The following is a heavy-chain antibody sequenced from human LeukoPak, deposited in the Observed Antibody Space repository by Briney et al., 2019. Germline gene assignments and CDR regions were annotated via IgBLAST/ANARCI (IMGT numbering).Heavy chain of an antibody. V-gene: IGHV4-38-2*02. CDR2: IYHSGST. D-gene: IGHD3-22*01. Sequence: PSETLSLTCTVSGYSISSGYYWGWIRQPPGKGLEWIGSIYHSGSTYYNPSLKSRVTISVDTSKNQFSLKLSSVTAADTAVYYCAVNYDSSGYYWYYFDYWGQGTLVTVSS. J-gene: IGHJ4*02. CDR1: GYSISSGYY. CDR3: AVNYDSSGYYWYYFDY.